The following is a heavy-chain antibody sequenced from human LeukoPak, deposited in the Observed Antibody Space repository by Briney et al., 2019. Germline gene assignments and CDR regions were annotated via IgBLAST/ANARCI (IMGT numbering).Heavy chain of an antibody. D-gene: IGHD4-17*01. J-gene: IGHJ4*02. Sequence: SETLSLTCTVSGYSISSGYFWGWIRQPPGKGLEWIGTIYNSGSTYYNASLESRVTISVDTSKNQFSLKLSSVTAADTAVYYCAREHYGDYGGFDYWGQGTLVTVSS. CDR1: GYSISSGYF. CDR2: IYNSGST. CDR3: AREHYGDYGGFDY. V-gene: IGHV4-38-2*02.